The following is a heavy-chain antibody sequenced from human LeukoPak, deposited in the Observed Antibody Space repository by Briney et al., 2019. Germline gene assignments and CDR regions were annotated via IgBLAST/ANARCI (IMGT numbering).Heavy chain of an antibody. V-gene: IGHV3-48*01. Sequence: GGSLRLSCAGSRFTFSSYSMNWVRQAPGKGLEWVSYISSSGSTVYYADSVKGRFTISRDNAKNTVYLQVNSLRAEDTALYYCAQDRAYIQFYFWGQGTLVTVSS. CDR2: ISSSGSTV. D-gene: IGHD5-18*01. CDR1: RFTFSSYS. CDR3: AQDRAYIQFYF. J-gene: IGHJ4*02.